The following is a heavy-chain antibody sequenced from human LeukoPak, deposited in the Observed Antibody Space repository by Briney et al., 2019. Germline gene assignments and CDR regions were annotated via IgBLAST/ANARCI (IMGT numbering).Heavy chain of an antibody. Sequence: QAGGSLRLSCAASGFTFSAYGMHWVRQAPGKGPEWVAVIWYDGSNKYYADSVKGRFTISRDNSKNTLYLQMNSLRAEDTAVYYCANGYYYGSGSYYKEAFDIWGQGTMVTVSS. J-gene: IGHJ3*02. CDR2: IWYDGSNK. CDR3: ANGYYYGSGSYYKEAFDI. V-gene: IGHV3-30*02. CDR1: GFTFSAYG. D-gene: IGHD3-10*01.